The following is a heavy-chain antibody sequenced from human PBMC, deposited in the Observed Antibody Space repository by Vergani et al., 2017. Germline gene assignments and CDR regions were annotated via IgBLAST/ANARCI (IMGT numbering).Heavy chain of an antibody. J-gene: IGHJ4*02. CDR2: ISISSSTI. Sequence: EVQLVESGGGLVQPGGSLRLSCAASGFTFSSYSMNWVRQAPGKGLEWVSYISISSSTIYYADSVKGRFTISRDNAKNSLYLQMNILRAEDTAVYYGARGGIGVVPAAYTAPDYWGQGTLVTVSS. CDR1: GFTFSSYS. V-gene: IGHV3-48*04. D-gene: IGHD2-2*01. CDR3: ARGGIGVVPAAYTAPDY.